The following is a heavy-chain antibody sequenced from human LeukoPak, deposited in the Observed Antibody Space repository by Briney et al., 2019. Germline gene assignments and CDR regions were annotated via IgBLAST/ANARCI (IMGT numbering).Heavy chain of an antibody. J-gene: IGHJ4*02. CDR3: ATDYYDSSGYYYSFDY. CDR2: INPNSCGT. CDR1: GYTFTGYY. Sequence: GASVKVSCKASGYTFTGYYIHWVRQAPGQGLEWMGWINPNSCGTHYAQKFQGRVIMTRATSISTAYMELSRLRSDDTAVYYCATDYYDSSGYYYSFDYWGQGTLVTVSS. D-gene: IGHD3-22*01. V-gene: IGHV1-2*02.